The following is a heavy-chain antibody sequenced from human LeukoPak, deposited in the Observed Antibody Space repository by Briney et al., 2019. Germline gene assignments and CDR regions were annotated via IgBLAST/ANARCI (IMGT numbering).Heavy chain of an antibody. J-gene: IGHJ4*02. V-gene: IGHV3-23*01. D-gene: IGHD3-22*01. CDR1: GFTFSSYA. Sequence: GGSLRLSCAASGFTFSSYAMSWVRQAPGKGLEWVSAISGSGGSTYYAASVKGRFTISRDNSKNTLYLQMNSLRAEDTAVYYCAKDLYYDSSGYYRTLGYFDYWGQGTLVTVSS. CDR3: AKDLYYDSSGYYRTLGYFDY. CDR2: ISGSGGST.